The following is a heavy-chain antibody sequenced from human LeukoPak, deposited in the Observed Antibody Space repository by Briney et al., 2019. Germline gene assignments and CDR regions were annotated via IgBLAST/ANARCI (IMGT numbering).Heavy chain of an antibody. V-gene: IGHV1-69*01. D-gene: IGHD6-13*01. CDR3: ARDRYSSSGYNWFDP. CDR2: IIPIFGTA. Sequence: SVKVSCKASGGTFSSYAISWVRQAPGQGLEWMGGIIPIFGTANYAQKFQGRVTITADESTSTAYMELSSLRSEDTAVFYCARDRYSSSGYNWFDPWGQGTLVTVSS. J-gene: IGHJ5*02. CDR1: GGTFSSYA.